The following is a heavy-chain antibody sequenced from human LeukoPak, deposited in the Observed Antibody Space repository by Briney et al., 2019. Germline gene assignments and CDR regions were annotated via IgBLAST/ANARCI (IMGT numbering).Heavy chain of an antibody. D-gene: IGHD6-19*01. V-gene: IGHV3-23*01. Sequence: GGSLRLSCAASGFTFSSYAMSWVRRAPGRGLKWVSGISGSGGSTHYADSVKGRFTISRDNSKNTLYLQMNSLRAEDTAVYYCAKDRNSGGWYGELRDYWGQGTLVTVSS. J-gene: IGHJ4*02. CDR1: GFTFSSYA. CDR2: ISGSGGST. CDR3: AKDRNSGGWYGELRDY.